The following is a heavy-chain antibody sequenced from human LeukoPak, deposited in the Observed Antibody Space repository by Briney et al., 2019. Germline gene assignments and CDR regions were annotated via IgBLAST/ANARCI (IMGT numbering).Heavy chain of an antibody. CDR1: GGSISSHY. CDR2: IYYSGST. CDR3: ARGGYSYGLVFDY. D-gene: IGHD5-18*01. V-gene: IGHV4-59*11. J-gene: IGHJ4*02. Sequence: SETLSLTCTVSGGSISSHYWSWIRQPSGKGLEWIGYIYYSGSTNYNPSLKSRVTISVDTSKNQFSLKLSSVTAADTAVYYCARGGYSYGLVFDYWGQGTLVTVSS.